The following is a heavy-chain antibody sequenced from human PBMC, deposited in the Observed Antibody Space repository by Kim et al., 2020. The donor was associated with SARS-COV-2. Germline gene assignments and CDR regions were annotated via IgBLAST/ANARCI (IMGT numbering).Heavy chain of an antibody. CDR1: GFTFSSYW. CDR3: ASVWFGDLESPNYYYYGMDD. V-gene: IGHV3-7*03. CDR2: IKQDGSEK. Sequence: GGSLRLSCAASGFTFSSYWMSWVRQAPGKGLEWVANIKQDGSEKYYVDSVKGRFTISRDNAKNSLYLQMNSLRAEDTAVYYCASVWFGDLESPNYYYYGMDDWGQGTTVTVSS. J-gene: IGHJ6*02. D-gene: IGHD3-10*01.